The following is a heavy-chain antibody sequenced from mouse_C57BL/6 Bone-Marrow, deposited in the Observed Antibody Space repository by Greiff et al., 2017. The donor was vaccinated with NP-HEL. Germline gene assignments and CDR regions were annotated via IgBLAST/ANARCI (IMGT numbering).Heavy chain of an antibody. Sequence: VQLQQSGPALVKPGAPVKTSCQASGSAFGSSWLNWVKQRPGKGLEWIGRIYPGDGDTNYNGQFKGKATLTADKSSSTAYMQLSSLTSEDSAVYFCARKGFAYWGQGTLVTVSA. J-gene: IGHJ3*01. CDR3: ARKGFAY. CDR1: GSAFGSSW. CDR2: IYPGDGDT. V-gene: IGHV1-82*01.